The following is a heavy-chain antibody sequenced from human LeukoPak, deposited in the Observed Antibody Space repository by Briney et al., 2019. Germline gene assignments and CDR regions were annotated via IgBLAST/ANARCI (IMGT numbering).Heavy chain of an antibody. J-gene: IGHJ4*02. D-gene: IGHD6-19*01. Sequence: PSETLSLTCTVSGGSISSYYWSWIRQPPGKGLEWIGYIYYSGSTNYNPSPKSRVTISVDTSKNQFSLKLSSVTAADTAVYYCARGGSGWLPDYWGQGTLVTVSS. CDR3: ARGGSGWLPDY. V-gene: IGHV4-59*01. CDR1: GGSISSYY. CDR2: IYYSGST.